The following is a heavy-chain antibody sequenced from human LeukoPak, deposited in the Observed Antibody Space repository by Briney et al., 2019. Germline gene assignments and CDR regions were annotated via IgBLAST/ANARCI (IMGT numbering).Heavy chain of an antibody. Sequence: PGGSLRLSCAASGFTLSSYAMHWVRQAPGKGLEYVSAISTNGGVTYYANSVKGRFTISRDNSKNTLYLQMGSLRAEDMAVYYCATNGMDVWGQGTTVTVSS. CDR3: ATNGMDV. CDR1: GFTLSSYA. J-gene: IGHJ6*02. CDR2: ISTNGGVT. V-gene: IGHV3-64*01.